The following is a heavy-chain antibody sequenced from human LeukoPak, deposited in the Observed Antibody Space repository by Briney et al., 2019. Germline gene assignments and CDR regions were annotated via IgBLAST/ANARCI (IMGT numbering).Heavy chain of an antibody. CDR1: GGTFSSYA. CDR2: IIPIFGTA. D-gene: IGHD4-17*01. Sequence: ASVKVSCKASGGTFSSYAISWVRQAPGQGLEWMGGIIPIFGTANYAQKFQGRVTITADKSTSTAYMELSSLRSEDTAVYYCARVGDYGGFDPWGQGTLVTVSS. V-gene: IGHV1-69*06. J-gene: IGHJ5*02. CDR3: ARVGDYGGFDP.